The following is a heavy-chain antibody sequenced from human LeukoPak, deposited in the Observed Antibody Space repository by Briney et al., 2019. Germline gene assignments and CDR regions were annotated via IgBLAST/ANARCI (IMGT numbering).Heavy chain of an antibody. CDR1: GFTFSNAW. V-gene: IGHV3-15*01. J-gene: IGHJ4*02. CDR3: TTDPDYYDSSAYFDY. Sequence: PGGSLRLSCAASGFTFSNAWMSWVRQAPGKGLEWVGRIKSKTDGGTTDYAAPVKGRFTISRDDSKNTLYLQMNSLKTEDTAVYYCTTDPDYYDSSAYFDYWGQGTLVTVSS. CDR2: IKSKTDGGTT. D-gene: IGHD3-22*01.